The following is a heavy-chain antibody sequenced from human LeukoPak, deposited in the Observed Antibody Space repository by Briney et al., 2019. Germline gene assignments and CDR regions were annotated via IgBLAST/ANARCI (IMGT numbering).Heavy chain of an antibody. CDR3: ARINRGSYYFDY. CDR1: GYTFTGYY. Sequence: ASVKVSCKASGYTFTGYYIHWVRQAPGQGLEWMGWINPNSGGTNYAQKFQGRVTMTRDTSISTAYMELSRLRSDDTAVYYCARINRGSYYFDYWGQGTLVTVSS. J-gene: IGHJ4*02. V-gene: IGHV1-2*02. D-gene: IGHD1-26*01. CDR2: INPNSGGT.